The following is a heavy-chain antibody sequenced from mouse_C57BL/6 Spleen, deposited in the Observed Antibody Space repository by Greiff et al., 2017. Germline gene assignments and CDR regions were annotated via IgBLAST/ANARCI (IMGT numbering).Heavy chain of an antibody. CDR3: ARESNYWYFDV. V-gene: IGHV3-6*01. Sequence: EVKLMESGPGLVKPSQSLSLTCSVTGYSITSGYYWNWIRQFPGNKLEWMGYISYDGSNNYNPSLKNRISITRDTSKNQFFLKLNSVTTEDTATYYCARESNYWYFDVWGTGTTVTVSS. CDR1: GYSITSGYY. J-gene: IGHJ1*03. CDR2: ISYDGSN. D-gene: IGHD2-5*01.